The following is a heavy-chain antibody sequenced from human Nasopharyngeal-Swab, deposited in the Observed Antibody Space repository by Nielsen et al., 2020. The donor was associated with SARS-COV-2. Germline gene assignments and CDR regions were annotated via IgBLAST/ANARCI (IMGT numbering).Heavy chain of an antibody. CDR3: ARGSSPPIFYYYMDV. CDR2: TYYMSKWYN. CDR1: GDKVSNINAV. Sequence: SQTLSLTCAISGDKVSNINAVWTWIRQSPSRGLEWLGRTYYMSKWYNHYAISVEGRITINSDTSKNQFSLHLNSVTPEDTAVYYCARGSSPPIFYYYMDVWGKGTMVTVSS. V-gene: IGHV6-1*01. J-gene: IGHJ6*03.